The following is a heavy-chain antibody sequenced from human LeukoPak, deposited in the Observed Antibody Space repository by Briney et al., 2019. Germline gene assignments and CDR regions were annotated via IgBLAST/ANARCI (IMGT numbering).Heavy chain of an antibody. D-gene: IGHD3-10*01. CDR3: ARGVPIPATHPIDY. CDR1: GFTFSSYA. Sequence: GGSLRLSCAASGFTFSSYAMSWVRQAPGKGLEWVSAISGSGGSTYYADSVKGRFTISRDNSKNTLYLQMNSLRADDTAVYYCARGVPIPATHPIDYWGQGSLVTVSS. V-gene: IGHV3-23*01. J-gene: IGHJ4*02. CDR2: ISGSGGST.